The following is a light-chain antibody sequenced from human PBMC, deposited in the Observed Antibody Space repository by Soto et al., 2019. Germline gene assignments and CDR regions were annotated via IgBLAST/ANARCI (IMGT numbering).Light chain of an antibody. CDR3: CSYTSSSSLV. J-gene: IGLJ1*01. CDR2: DVT. Sequence: QSVLTQPASVSVSPGQSITISCTGTSSDVGAYNYVSWYQQYPGKAPKLMIYDVTSRPSGVSNRFSGSKSGNAASLTISGLQAEDEADYYCCSYTSSSSLVFGTGTKATVL. V-gene: IGLV2-14*03. CDR1: SSDVGAYNY.